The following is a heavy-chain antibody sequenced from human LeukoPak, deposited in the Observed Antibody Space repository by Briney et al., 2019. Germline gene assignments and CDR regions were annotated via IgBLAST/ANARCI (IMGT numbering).Heavy chain of an antibody. CDR2: ISSSSTI. CDR1: GFTFSSYS. Sequence: GGSLRLSCVSSGFTFSSYSMNWVRQAPWKGLGWVSYISSSSTIYYADSVKGRFTISRDNAKNALYLQMNGLRDEDTAVYYCARVGYAFDIWGQGTMVTVSS. J-gene: IGHJ3*02. CDR3: ARVGYAFDI. V-gene: IGHV3-48*02.